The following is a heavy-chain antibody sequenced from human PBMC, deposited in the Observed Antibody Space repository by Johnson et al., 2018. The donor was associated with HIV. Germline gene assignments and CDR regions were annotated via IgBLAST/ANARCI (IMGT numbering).Heavy chain of an antibody. CDR1: GFTFNNAW. J-gene: IGHJ3*02. V-gene: IGHV3-15*01. CDR3: TRYEWSPGFDAFDS. CDR2: IKSKTDGGTT. D-gene: IGHD3-3*01. Sequence: VQLVESGGGLVQPGGSLRVSCAASGFTFNNAWMSWVRQAPGKGLEWIGRIKSKTDGGTTDYAAPVKGRFTISRDDSKNTLNLQMNSLKTEDTAVYYCTRYEWSPGFDAFDSWGQGTMVTVSS.